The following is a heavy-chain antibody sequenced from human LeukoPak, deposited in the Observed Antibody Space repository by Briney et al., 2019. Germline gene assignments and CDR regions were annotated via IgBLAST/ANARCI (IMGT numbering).Heavy chain of an antibody. CDR1: GVSISSISYY. J-gene: IGHJ4*02. Sequence: SETLSLTCTVSGVSISSISYYWGWVRQSPGKGLEWIGTIYYTGTTYYNPSPRSRVTISLNTSKNQFSLKLNSVTAADTAVYYCARGMRYSSAYYFDYWGQGTLVTVSS. V-gene: IGHV4-39*01. D-gene: IGHD6-25*01. CDR3: ARGMRYSSAYYFDY. CDR2: IYYTGTT.